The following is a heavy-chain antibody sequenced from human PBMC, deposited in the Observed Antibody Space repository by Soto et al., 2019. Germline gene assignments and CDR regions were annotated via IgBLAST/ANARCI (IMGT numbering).Heavy chain of an antibody. D-gene: IGHD3-10*01. CDR3: ARERAHYYGSGTDYYYQYAMDV. J-gene: IGHJ6*02. CDR2: INHSGST. Sequence: PSETLSLTCAVYGGSFSGYYWSLIRQPPGKGLEWIGEINHSGSTNYNPSLKSRVTISVDTHKNQFSLKLSSVTAADTAVYYCARERAHYYGSGTDYYYQYAMDVWGQGTTVTFFS. V-gene: IGHV4-34*01. CDR1: GGSFSGYY.